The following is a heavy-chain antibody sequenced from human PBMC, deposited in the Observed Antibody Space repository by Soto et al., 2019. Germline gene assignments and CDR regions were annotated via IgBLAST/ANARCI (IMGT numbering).Heavy chain of an antibody. D-gene: IGHD3-16*02. CDR2: INHSGST. CDR3: ARTLTYYDYVWGSYRSHDFDY. CDR1: GGSFSGYY. J-gene: IGHJ4*02. V-gene: IGHV4-34*01. Sequence: LSLTCAVYGGSFSGYYWSWIRQPPGKGLEWIGEINHSGSTNYNPSLKSRVTISVDTSKNQFSLKLSSVTAADTAVYYCARTLTYYDYVWGSYRSHDFDYWGQGTLVTVSS.